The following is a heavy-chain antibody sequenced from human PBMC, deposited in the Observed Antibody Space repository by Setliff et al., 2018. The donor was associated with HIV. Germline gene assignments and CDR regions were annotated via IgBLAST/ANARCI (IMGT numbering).Heavy chain of an antibody. J-gene: IGHJ5*02. Sequence: PSETLSLTCNVSGGSIGRGDYYWSWIRQPPGKGLEWIGYIYYSGSGQHNPSLQSRVTMSVDTSKNQFSLKVRSLTAADTGLYYCARVKSIKTTLVRLWPRFDLWGQGTQVTVSS. CDR3: ARVKSIKTTLVRLWPRFDL. V-gene: IGHV4-30-4*01. CDR2: IYYSGSG. CDR1: GGSIGRGDYY. D-gene: IGHD3-10*01.